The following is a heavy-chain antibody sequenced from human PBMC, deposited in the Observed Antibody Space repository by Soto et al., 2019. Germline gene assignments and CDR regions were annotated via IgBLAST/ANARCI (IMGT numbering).Heavy chain of an antibody. CDR3: AKDRVGGTFYTPLAF. CDR2: ITYDGSFQ. CDR1: GFNFDNYG. Sequence: GGSLRLSCQASGFNFDNYGMHWVRQAPGKGLEWVAVITYDGSFQYYADSAKGRFTISRDNSKNTLSLHLNTLKPEDTAVYHCAKDRVGGTFYTPLAFWGQGTLVTVSS. D-gene: IGHD1-7*01. V-gene: IGHV3-30*18. J-gene: IGHJ4*02.